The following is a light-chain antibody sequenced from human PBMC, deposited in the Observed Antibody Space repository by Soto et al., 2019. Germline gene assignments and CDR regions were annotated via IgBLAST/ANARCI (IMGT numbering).Light chain of an antibody. CDR2: ASS. CDR1: QSISTF. V-gene: IGKV1-39*01. J-gene: IGKJ4*01. CDR3: QQSHSTPLT. Sequence: DIHMTQSPSSLSASVGDRLTITCRASQSISTFLNWYQQKPGKAPKLLIYASSSLQSGVPSRFSGSGSGTDFTLTISSLKPEDFATYFCQQSHSTPLTFGGGTKVDI.